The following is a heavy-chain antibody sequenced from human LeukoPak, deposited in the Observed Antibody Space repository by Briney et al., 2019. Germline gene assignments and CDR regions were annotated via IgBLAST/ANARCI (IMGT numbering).Heavy chain of an antibody. CDR2: IYMSGDT. Sequence: SETLSLTCTVSDDSIKSYSWSWIRLLAGERLEWIGLIYMSGDTNYNPSLKSRLDMSVDTSKDQVSVKLSSVTAADTAVYYCARVFAGFYMAVWGKGTTVIVSS. J-gene: IGHJ6*03. V-gene: IGHV4-4*07. CDR1: DDSIKSYS. CDR3: ARVFAGFYMAV. D-gene: IGHD2-21*01.